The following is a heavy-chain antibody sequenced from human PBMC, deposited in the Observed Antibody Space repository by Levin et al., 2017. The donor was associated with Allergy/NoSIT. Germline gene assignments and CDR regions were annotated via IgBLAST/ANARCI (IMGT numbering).Heavy chain of an antibody. J-gene: IGHJ3*02. V-gene: IGHV3-9*01. Sequence: SLKISCAASGFTFDDYAMHWVRQAPGKGLEWVSGISWNSGSIGYADSVKGRFTISRDNAKNSLYLQMNSLRAEDTALYYCAKVTAAGILGYAFDIWGQGTMVTVSS. D-gene: IGHD6-13*01. CDR2: ISWNSGSI. CDR1: GFTFDDYA. CDR3: AKVTAAGILGYAFDI.